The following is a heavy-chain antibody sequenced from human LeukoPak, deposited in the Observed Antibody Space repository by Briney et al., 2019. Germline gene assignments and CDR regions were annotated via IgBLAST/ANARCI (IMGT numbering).Heavy chain of an antibody. J-gene: IGHJ4*02. Sequence: ASVKVSCEASGYTFTSYGISWVRQAPGQGLEWMGWISAYNGNTNYAQKLQGRVTMTTDTSTSTAYMELRSLRSDDTAVYYCATDLTTGYYFDYWGQGTLVTVSS. D-gene: IGHD4-17*01. CDR3: ATDLTTGYYFDY. CDR2: ISAYNGNT. V-gene: IGHV1-18*04. CDR1: GYTFTSYG.